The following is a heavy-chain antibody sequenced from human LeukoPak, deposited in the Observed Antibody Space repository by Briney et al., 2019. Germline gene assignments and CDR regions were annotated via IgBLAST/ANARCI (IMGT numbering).Heavy chain of an antibody. Sequence: ASVKVSCKASGYTFTSYGISWVRQAPGQGLEWMGWISAYNGNTNYAQKLQGRVTMTTDTSTSTAYMELRSLRSDDTAVYYCARDSSGSYTGGDFDYWGQGTLVTVSS. V-gene: IGHV1-18*01. J-gene: IGHJ4*02. CDR3: ARDSSGSYTGGDFDY. CDR2: ISAYNGNT. D-gene: IGHD1-26*01. CDR1: GYTFTSYG.